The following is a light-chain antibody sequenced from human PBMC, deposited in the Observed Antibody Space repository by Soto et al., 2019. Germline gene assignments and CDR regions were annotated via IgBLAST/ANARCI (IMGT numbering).Light chain of an antibody. CDR3: QQYGSSPRT. V-gene: IGKV3-20*01. Sequence: IVLTQSPGTLSLSQGERATLSCRASQSVSSSYLAWYQQKPGQAPRLPIYGASSRATGIPDRFSGSGSGTDFTLTISRLEPEDFAVYYCQQYGSSPRTFGQGTRLAI. J-gene: IGKJ5*01. CDR2: GAS. CDR1: QSVSSSY.